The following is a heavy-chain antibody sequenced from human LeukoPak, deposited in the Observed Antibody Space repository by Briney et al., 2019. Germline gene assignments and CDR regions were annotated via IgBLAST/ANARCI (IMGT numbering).Heavy chain of an antibody. CDR1: RFIFSSYA. J-gene: IGHJ6*03. D-gene: IGHD4-17*01. CDR2: ISAGGGAT. Sequence: GGSLRLSCASSRFIFSSYAMSWVRQAPGKGLEWVSAISAGGGATYYADSVKGRFTISRDNSKNTLYLRVNSLRADDTAVYYCAKLYGDYYYYYYMDVWGKGTTVTVSS. CDR3: AKLYGDYYYYYYMDV. V-gene: IGHV3-23*01.